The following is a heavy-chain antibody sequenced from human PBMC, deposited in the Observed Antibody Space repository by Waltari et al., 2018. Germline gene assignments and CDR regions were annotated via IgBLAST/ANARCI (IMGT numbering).Heavy chain of an antibody. Sequence: QVQLQESGPGLVKPSETLSLTCTVSGGSISNYYCSWIRQPAGKGLEWIGRVYTSGSIVYNPSLKSRVTMSGDTSKNQVSLKLSSVTAADTAVYYCAFGPARVGYYFYLDVWGEGTTVTISS. D-gene: IGHD1-26*01. J-gene: IGHJ6*03. CDR2: VYTSGSI. CDR1: GGSISNYY. CDR3: AFGPARVGYYFYLDV. V-gene: IGHV4-4*07.